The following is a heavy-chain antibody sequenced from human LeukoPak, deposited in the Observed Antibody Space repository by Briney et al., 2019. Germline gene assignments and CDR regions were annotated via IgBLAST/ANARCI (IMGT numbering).Heavy chain of an antibody. Sequence: ASVKVSCKASGYTFTSYFMHWVRQAPGQGLDWMGIINPSGGSTSYAQKFQGRVTMTRDTSTSTVYMELSSLRSEDTAVYYCARGSADYGDYDYWGQGTLVTVSS. D-gene: IGHD4-17*01. J-gene: IGHJ4*02. CDR3: ARGSADYGDYDY. CDR1: GYTFTSYF. CDR2: INPSGGST. V-gene: IGHV1-46*01.